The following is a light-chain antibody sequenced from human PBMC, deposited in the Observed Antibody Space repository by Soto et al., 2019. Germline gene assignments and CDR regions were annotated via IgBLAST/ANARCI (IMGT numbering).Light chain of an antibody. Sequence: DIVMTQSPDSLAVSLGERATINCKSSQSILHRSNNKNYFAWYQQKPGQPPKLLIYWASTRESGVPDRFSGSGSGTDFTLTISSLQADDVAVYYCQQYHSTPFTFGPGTKVDI. CDR2: WAS. CDR3: QQYHSTPFT. J-gene: IGKJ3*01. CDR1: QSILHRSNNKNY. V-gene: IGKV4-1*01.